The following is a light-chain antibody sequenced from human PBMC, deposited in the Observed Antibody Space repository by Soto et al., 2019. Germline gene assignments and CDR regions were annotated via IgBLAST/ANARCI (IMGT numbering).Light chain of an antibody. Sequence: EIVMTQSPATLSVSPGERATLSCRASQSVSSNLAWYQQKPGQAPRLLIYGASTRATGIPARFSGSGSGTDFTLTISSLQSEDFALYYCQQYSKWPPYPFTFGGGTKVDIK. CDR2: GAS. CDR3: QQYSKWPPYPFT. CDR1: QSVSSN. J-gene: IGKJ4*01. V-gene: IGKV3-15*01.